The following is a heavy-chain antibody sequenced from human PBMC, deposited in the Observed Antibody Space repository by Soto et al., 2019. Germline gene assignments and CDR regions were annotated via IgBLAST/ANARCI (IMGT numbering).Heavy chain of an antibody. V-gene: IGHV4-31*03. Sequence: PSETLSLTCTVSGGSIRSGGYYWSWIRQHPGKGLEWIGYIYYSGSTYYNPSLKSRVTISVDTSKNQFSLKLSSVTAADTAVYYCARFEGERGSYFDYWGQGTLVTVSS. J-gene: IGHJ4*02. CDR1: GGSIRSGGYY. D-gene: IGHD3-16*01. CDR3: ARFEGERGSYFDY. CDR2: IYYSGST.